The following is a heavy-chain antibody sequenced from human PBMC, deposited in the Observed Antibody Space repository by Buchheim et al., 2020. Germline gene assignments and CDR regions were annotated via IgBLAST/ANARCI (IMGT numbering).Heavy chain of an antibody. CDR1: GFTFSSYW. CDR3: ARDLHCTNGVCLHGYYYYYGMDV. D-gene: IGHD2-8*01. CDR2: IKQDGSEK. V-gene: IGHV3-7*01. J-gene: IGHJ6*02. Sequence: EVQLVESGGGLVQPGGSLRLSCAASGFTFSSYWMSWVRQAPGKGLEWVANIKQDGSEKYYVDSVKGRFTISRDNAKNSLYLQMNSLRAEDTAVYYCARDLHCTNGVCLHGYYYYYGMDVWGQGTT.